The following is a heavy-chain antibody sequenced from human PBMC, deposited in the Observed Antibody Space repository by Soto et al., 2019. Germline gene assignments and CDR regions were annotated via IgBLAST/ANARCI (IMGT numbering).Heavy chain of an antibody. CDR2: VYYSGST. V-gene: IGHV4-30-4*01. Sequence: QVLLEESGPGLVKPSQTLSLTCTVSGGSVSSGYHYWSWIRQPPGKGLEWIGYVYYSGSTYYNPSLGSRVTISIDTSKNQFSLKLNPVTASDAAVYFCATESSGSSPLHFDFWGQGARVSVSS. J-gene: IGHJ4*02. CDR1: GGSVSSGYHY. D-gene: IGHD3-22*01. CDR3: ATESSGSSPLHFDF.